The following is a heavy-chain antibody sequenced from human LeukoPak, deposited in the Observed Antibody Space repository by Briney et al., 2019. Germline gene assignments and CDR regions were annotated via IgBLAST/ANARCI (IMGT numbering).Heavy chain of an antibody. D-gene: IGHD4-11*01. J-gene: IGHJ4*02. CDR1: GSAFSTFA. Sequence: GGSLRLSCAASGSAFSTFAMSWLRRAPGKGLEWVSSTSGSGDNTYYADSVKGRFTISRDNSKNTLYLQMNSLRAEDTAVYYCARRRDSAFDYWGQGTLVTVSS. V-gene: IGHV3-23*01. CDR3: ARRRDSAFDY. CDR2: TSGSGDNT.